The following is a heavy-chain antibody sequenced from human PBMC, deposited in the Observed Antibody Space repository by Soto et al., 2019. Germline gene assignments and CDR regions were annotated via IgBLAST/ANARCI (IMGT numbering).Heavy chain of an antibody. Sequence: ASVKVSCKASGYTFTSYGISWVRQAPGQGLEWMGWISAYNGNTNYAQKLQGRVTMTTDTSTSTAYMELRSLRSDDTAVYYCAIMNRLELLYYFDYWGQGTLVTVSS. V-gene: IGHV1-18*04. CDR3: AIMNRLELLYYFDY. CDR2: ISAYNGNT. D-gene: IGHD1-26*01. CDR1: GYTFTSYG. J-gene: IGHJ4*02.